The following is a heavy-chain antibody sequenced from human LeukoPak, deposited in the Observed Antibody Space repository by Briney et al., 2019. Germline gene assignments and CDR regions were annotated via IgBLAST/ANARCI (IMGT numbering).Heavy chain of an antibody. CDR1: GGSISSSSYY. CDR3: ARHGSGSGWSPFDY. D-gene: IGHD6-19*01. J-gene: IGHJ4*02. V-gene: IGHV4-39*01. Sequence: SETLSLTCTVSGGSISSSSYYWSWIRQPPGKGLEWIGSIYYSGSTYYNPSLKSRVTISVDTSKNQFSLKLSSVTAADTAVYYCARHGSGSGWSPFDYWGQGTLVTVSS. CDR2: IYYSGST.